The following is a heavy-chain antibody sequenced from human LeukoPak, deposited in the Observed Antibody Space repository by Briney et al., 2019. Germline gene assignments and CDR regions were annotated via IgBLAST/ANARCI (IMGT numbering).Heavy chain of an antibody. CDR1: GFTFSSYS. CDR2: ISSSGSTI. V-gene: IGHV3-48*04. Sequence: PGGSLRLSCAASGFTFSSYSMNWDRQAPGKGLEWVSYISSSGSTIYYADSVKGRFTISRDNAKNSLYLQMNSLRAEDTAVYYCARRPHYYYYMDVWGKGTTVTVSS. J-gene: IGHJ6*03. CDR3: ARRPHYYYYMDV.